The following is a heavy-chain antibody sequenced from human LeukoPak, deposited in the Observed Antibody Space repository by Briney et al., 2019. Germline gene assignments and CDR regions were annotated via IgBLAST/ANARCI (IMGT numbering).Heavy chain of an antibody. Sequence: SETLSLTCAVYGGSFSGYYWSWLRQPPGKGLEWIGEINHSGSTNYNPSLKSRVTISVDTSKNQFSLKLSSVTAADTAVYYCARGLIYCSSTSCYRVPTAFDIWGQGTMVTVSS. CDR2: INHSGST. J-gene: IGHJ3*02. CDR1: GGSFSGYY. V-gene: IGHV4-34*01. CDR3: ARGLIYCSSTSCYRVPTAFDI. D-gene: IGHD2-2*01.